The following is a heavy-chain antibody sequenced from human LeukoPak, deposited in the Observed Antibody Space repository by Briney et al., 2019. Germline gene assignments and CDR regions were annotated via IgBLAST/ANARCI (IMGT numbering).Heavy chain of an antibody. J-gene: IGHJ4*02. D-gene: IGHD3-3*01. CDR1: GFTFSSYA. CDR2: ISGSVGST. V-gene: IGHV3-23*01. CDR3: AKEGRYYDFWSGYSEYRYFDY. Sequence: GGSLRLSSAASGFTFSSYAMSWVRQAPGKGLEWVSAISGSVGSTYYADSVKGRFTISRNNSKNTLYLQMTSLRAEATAVYYCAKEGRYYDFWSGYSEYRYFDYWGQGTLVTVSS.